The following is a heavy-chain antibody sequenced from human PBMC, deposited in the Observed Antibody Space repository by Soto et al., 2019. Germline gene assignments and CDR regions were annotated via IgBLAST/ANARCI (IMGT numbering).Heavy chain of an antibody. CDR3: ARIPVDTYMIYWSDP. V-gene: IGHV4-61*08. CDR1: CDSVSSGDYY. J-gene: IGHJ5*02. Sequence: SETLCLTGSVSCDSVSSGDYYWSWIRQPAGKGLEWIGHVYFSGSTNYIPSLKIRLTMSVDTAKNQFSLKLNSVTAADTAVYYCARIPVDTYMIYWSDPWGQGTQVTVSS. D-gene: IGHD3-16*01. CDR2: VYFSGST.